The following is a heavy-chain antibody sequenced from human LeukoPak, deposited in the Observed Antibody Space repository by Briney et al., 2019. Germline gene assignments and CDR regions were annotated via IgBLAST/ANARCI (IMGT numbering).Heavy chain of an antibody. J-gene: IGHJ4*02. CDR2: LSSSGAST. Sequence: PGRSRRLSCAASGFTFSSYAMHWVRQAPGKGLEWVSGLSSSGASTYYADSVKGRFTISRDNSNNTLYLQMSSLRAEDTAIYYCAKYASGWPYSDYWGQGTLVTVSS. D-gene: IGHD6-19*01. CDR3: AKYASGWPYSDY. CDR1: GFTFSSYA. V-gene: IGHV3-23*01.